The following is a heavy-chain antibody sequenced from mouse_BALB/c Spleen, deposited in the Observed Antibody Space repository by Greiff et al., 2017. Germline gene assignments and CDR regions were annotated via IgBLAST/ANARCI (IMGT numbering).Heavy chain of an antibody. D-gene: IGHD2-4*01. CDR2: IWGDGST. Sequence: VQLVESGPGLVAPSQSLSITCTVSGFSLTGYGVNWVRQPPGKGLEWLGMIWGDGSTDYNSALKSRLSISKDNSKSQVFLKMNSLQTDDTARYYCARGKIYYDYDGAYFDYWGQGTTLTVSS. CDR1: GFSLTGYG. CDR3: ARGKIYYDYDGAYFDY. J-gene: IGHJ2*01. V-gene: IGHV2-6-7*01.